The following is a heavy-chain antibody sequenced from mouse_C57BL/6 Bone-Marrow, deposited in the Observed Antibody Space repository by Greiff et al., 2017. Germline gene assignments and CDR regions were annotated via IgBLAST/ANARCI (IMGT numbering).Heavy chain of an antibody. D-gene: IGHD1-1*02. V-gene: IGHV14-4*01. J-gene: IGHJ4*01. CDR3: TTNCYYGWAMDD. CDR2: IDPENGDT. CDR1: GFTINDYY. Sequence: EVQLQQSGAELVRPGASVKLSCTASGFTINDYYMHWVKQRPEQGLEWIGWIDPENGDTEYASKFQGQATLTADTSSNTAYLQLSSQTSGDTSVYYCTTNCYYGWAMDDWGQGTTVTVSS.